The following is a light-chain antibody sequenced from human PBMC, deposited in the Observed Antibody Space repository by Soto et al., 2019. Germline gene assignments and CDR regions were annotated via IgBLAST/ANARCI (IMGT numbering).Light chain of an antibody. CDR3: VLYMGRGIWV. V-gene: IGLV8-61*01. CDR1: SGSVSTTYY. Sequence: QTVVTQEPSFSVSPGRTVTLTCGLSSGSVSTTYYPTWYQQTPGQAPRTLIYSTDTRSSGVPDRFSGSILVNKAALTITGAQADDESDYYCVLYMGRGIWVFGGGTKLTVL. J-gene: IGLJ3*02. CDR2: STD.